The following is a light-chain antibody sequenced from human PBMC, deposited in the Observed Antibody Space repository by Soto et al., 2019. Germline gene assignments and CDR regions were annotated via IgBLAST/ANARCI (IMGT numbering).Light chain of an antibody. CDR2: DAS. J-gene: IGKJ2*01. Sequence: DVQMTQSPPSLSASVGDRVTITCRASQTIGTYLNWYQKKPGTPPKLLIYDASNLQTGVSSRFSGSGSGAEFALTISSLQPEDFATYYCQQRNNWPTTFGQGTKLEIK. CDR1: QTIGTY. CDR3: QQRNNWPTT. V-gene: IGKV1-39*01.